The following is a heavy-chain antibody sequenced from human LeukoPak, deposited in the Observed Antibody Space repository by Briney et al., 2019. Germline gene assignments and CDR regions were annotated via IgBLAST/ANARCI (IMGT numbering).Heavy chain of an antibody. CDR3: ARHTLLRSGWYPGGYFDY. J-gene: IGHJ4*02. Sequence: SETLSLTCTVSGGSISSYYWSWIRQPAGKGLEWIGRIYTSGSTNYNPPLKSRVTISVDTSKNQFSLKLSSVTAADTAVYYCARHTLLRSGWYPGGYFDYWGQGTLVTVSS. CDR2: IYTSGST. D-gene: IGHD6-19*01. CDR1: GGSISSYY. V-gene: IGHV4-4*07.